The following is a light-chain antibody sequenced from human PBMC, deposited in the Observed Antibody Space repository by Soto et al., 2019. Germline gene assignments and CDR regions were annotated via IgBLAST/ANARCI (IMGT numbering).Light chain of an antibody. V-gene: IGKV3-20*01. CDR2: GES. J-gene: IGKJ4*01. CDR3: QQYRVSPP. CDR1: QSISSNF. Sequence: EIVMTQSPGTLSLSPGERATLSCRASQSISSNFLAWYQHKPGQAPRLLIYGESSRATGIPDRFSGSASWTDFTLTISRLEPEDFAVYYCQQYRVSPPFGGGNKVDNK.